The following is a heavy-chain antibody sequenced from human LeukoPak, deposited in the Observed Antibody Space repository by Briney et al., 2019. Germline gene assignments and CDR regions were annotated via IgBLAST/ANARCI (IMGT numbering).Heavy chain of an antibody. D-gene: IGHD2-2*01. CDR1: GYTFTSYA. CDR3: ARGYCSSTSCYLGSTY. CDR2: INAGNGNT. J-gene: IGHJ4*02. Sequence: ASVKVSCKASGYTFTSYAMHWVRQAPGQRLEWMGWINAGNGNTKYSQKSQGRVTITRDTSASTAYMELSSLRSEGTAVYYCARGYCSSTSCYLGSTYWGQGTLVTVSS. V-gene: IGHV1-3*01.